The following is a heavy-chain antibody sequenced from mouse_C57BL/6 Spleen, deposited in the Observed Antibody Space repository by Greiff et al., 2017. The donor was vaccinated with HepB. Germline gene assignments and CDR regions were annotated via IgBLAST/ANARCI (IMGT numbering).Heavy chain of an antibody. CDR2: IYPGDGDT. V-gene: IGHV1-82*01. CDR1: GYAFSSSW. J-gene: IGHJ1*03. CDR3: ARLGSPYWYFDV. Sequence: VQLQQSGPELVKPGASVKISCKASGYAFSSSWMNWVKQRPGKGLEWIGRIYPGDGDTNYNGKFKGKATLTADKSSSTAYMQLSSLTSEDSAVYFCARLGSPYWYFDVWGTGTTVTVSS.